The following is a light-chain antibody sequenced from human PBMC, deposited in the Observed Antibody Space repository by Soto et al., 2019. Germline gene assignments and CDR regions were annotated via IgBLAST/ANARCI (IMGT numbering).Light chain of an antibody. J-gene: IGLJ2*01. CDR3: CSYAGSYTVV. V-gene: IGLV2-11*01. CDR1: SSDVGGYNY. Sequence: QSVLTQPRSVSGSPGQSVTISCTGTSSDVGGYNYVSWYQQHPGKAPKLMIYDVSKRPSGVPDRFSGSKSGNTASLTISGLQAEDGADYYCCSYAGSYTVVFGGGTKLTVL. CDR2: DVS.